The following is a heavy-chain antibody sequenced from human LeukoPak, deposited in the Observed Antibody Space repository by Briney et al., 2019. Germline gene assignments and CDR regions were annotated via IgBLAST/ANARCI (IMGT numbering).Heavy chain of an antibody. CDR2: IYYSGST. D-gene: IGHD2-2*01. Sequence: SETLSLTCTVSGGSISSSSYYWGWIRQPPGKGLEWIGSIYYSGSTYYNPSLKSRGTTSVDTSKKQFSLKLSSVTAADTAVYYCARRGQGYCSSTSCPPAGNWFDPWGRGTLVTVSS. V-gene: IGHV4-39*01. J-gene: IGHJ5*02. CDR3: ARRGQGYCSSTSCPPAGNWFDP. CDR1: GGSISSSSYY.